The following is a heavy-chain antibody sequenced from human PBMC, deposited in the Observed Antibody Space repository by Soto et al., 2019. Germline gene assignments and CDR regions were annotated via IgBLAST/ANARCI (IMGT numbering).Heavy chain of an antibody. CDR1: GRTSPPYN. J-gene: IGHJ4*02. V-gene: IGHV1-46*01. D-gene: IGHD1-26*01. Sequence: QVQLVQSGAEVTKPGASVKISCKTSGRTSPPYNVHWVRQAPGQGLEWMGIINPSGDSTTYAQNFQGRVSMTRDSSTTTVFMELRSLTSEDTAMYYCARDALGPDYWGQGTLVTVSS. CDR2: INPSGDST. CDR3: ARDALGPDY.